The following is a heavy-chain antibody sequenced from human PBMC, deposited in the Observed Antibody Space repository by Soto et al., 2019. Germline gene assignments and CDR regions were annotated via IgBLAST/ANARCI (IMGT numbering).Heavy chain of an antibody. CDR2: IIPIFGTA. CDR3: ARDAHYYDSSGSPSPLDY. CDR1: GGTFSSYA. J-gene: IGHJ4*02. V-gene: IGHV1-69*13. Sequence: SVKVSCKASGGTFSSYAISWVRQAPGQGLEWMGGIIPIFGTANYAQRFQGRVTITADESTSTAYMELSSLRSEDTAVYYCARDAHYYDSSGSPSPLDYWGQGTLVTVSS. D-gene: IGHD3-22*01.